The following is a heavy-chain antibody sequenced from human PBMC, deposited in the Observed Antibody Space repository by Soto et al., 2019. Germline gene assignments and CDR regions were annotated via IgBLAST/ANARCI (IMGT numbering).Heavy chain of an antibody. CDR2: MKQDGSEK. V-gene: IGHV3-7*02. J-gene: IGHJ4*02. CDR1: GFTFSNYW. D-gene: IGHD3-10*01. Sequence: GGSLRLSCAASGFTFSNYWMSWVRQAPGKGLEWVANMKQDGSEKDYVGSVKGRFTISRDNAKNSLYLQMNSLTTEDTAVYYCARGSSGSDWPFDCWGQGTLVTVSS. CDR3: ARGSSGSDWPFDC.